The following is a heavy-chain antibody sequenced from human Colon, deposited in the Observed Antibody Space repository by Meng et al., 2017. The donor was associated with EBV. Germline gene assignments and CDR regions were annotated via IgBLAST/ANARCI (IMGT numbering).Heavy chain of an antibody. V-gene: IGHV3-23*01. CDR1: GFPFSGYA. J-gene: IGHJ4*02. CDR3: AKTSVAAWGY. Sequence: PLGLGLGFGQPGGSLRPSCAAFGFPFSGYAMGWVRQAPGKGLEWVSAFSGSGGSTNYADSVKGRFTISRDNSKNTLYLQMNSLRAEDTAVYYCAKTSVAAWGYWGQGTLVTVSS. CDR2: FSGSGGST. D-gene: IGHD6-19*01.